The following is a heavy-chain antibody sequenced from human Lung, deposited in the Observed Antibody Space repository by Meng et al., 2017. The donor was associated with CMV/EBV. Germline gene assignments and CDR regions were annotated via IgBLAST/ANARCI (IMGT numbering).Heavy chain of an antibody. J-gene: IGHJ6*02. CDR2: IIPILGIA. V-gene: IGHV1-69*04. CDR1: GGTFSSYT. CDR3: ARDSSGDSSPGDYYYYGMDV. Sequence: SVKVSCKASGGTFSSYTISWVRQAPGQGLEWMGRIIPILGIANYAQKFQGRVTITADKSTSTAYMELSSLRSEDTAVYYCARDSSGDSSPGDYYYYGMDVWGQGTXVTVSS. D-gene: IGHD3-22*01.